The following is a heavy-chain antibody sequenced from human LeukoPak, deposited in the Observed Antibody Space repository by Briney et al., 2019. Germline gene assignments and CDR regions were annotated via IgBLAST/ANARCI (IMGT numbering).Heavy chain of an antibody. CDR2: ISYDGTNK. CDR3: ARDAWEEWLLRFFDY. J-gene: IGHJ4*02. V-gene: IGHV3-30*04. Sequence: PGGSLRLSCAASGFTFSSYAMHWVRQAPGKGLEWVTVISYDGTNKYYADSVKGRFTISRDNSKNTLYLQMNSLRVEDTAVYYCARDAWEEWLLRFFDYWGQGTLVTVSS. D-gene: IGHD3-3*01. CDR1: GFTFSSYA.